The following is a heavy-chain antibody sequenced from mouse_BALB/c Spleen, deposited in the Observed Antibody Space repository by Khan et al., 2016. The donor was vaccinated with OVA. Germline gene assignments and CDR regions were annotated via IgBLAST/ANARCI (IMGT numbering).Heavy chain of an antibody. CDR2: ITNGGGNT. J-gene: IGHJ4*01. CDR3: ARIPTVITTALDY. CDR1: GFTFSSNT. V-gene: IGHV5-12-2*01. Sequence: DVLLVESGGGLVQPGGSLKLSCAASGFTFSSNTMSWVRQTPEKRLEWVAYITNGGGNTYYPDTVKGRFTITRDNAKNTLYLQMSSLKSEDTAMYYCARIPTVITTALDYWGQGTSVTVSS. D-gene: IGHD1-2*01.